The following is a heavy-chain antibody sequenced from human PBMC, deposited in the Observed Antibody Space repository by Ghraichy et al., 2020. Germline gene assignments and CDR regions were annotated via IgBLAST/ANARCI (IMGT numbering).Heavy chain of an antibody. CDR3: AKESAAGGSLEYYSHNGMDV. J-gene: IGHJ6*02. V-gene: IGHV3-23*01. Sequence: GGSLRLSCAASGFTFTSYAMNWVRQAPGRGLEWVSVISGSGANKDYADSVKGRFIISRDNSKNPLYLQMSSLGAEDAAVYYCAKESAAGGSLEYYSHNGMDVWGQGTTVTV. D-gene: IGHD6-13*01. CDR2: ISGSGANK. CDR1: GFTFTSYA.